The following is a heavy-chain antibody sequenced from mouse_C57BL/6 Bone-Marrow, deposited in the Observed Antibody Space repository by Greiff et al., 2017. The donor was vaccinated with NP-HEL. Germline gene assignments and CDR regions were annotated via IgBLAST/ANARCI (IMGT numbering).Heavy chain of an antibody. CDR3: ARLGLRRNFDV. CDR2: IYPRSGNT. V-gene: IGHV1-81*01. CDR1: GYTFTSYG. D-gene: IGHD2-4*01. J-gene: IGHJ1*03. Sequence: QVQLKESGAELARPGASVKLSCKASGYTFTSYGISWVKQRTGQGLEWIGEIYPRSGNTYYNEKFKGKATLTADKSSSTAYMELRSLTSEDSAVYFCARLGLRRNFDVWGTGTTVTVSS.